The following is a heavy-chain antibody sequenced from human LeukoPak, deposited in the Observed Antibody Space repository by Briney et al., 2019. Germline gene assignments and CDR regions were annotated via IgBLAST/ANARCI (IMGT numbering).Heavy chain of an antibody. V-gene: IGHV4-34*01. J-gene: IGHJ6*03. CDR3: ARGLYSGSYFYYYYYMDV. Sequence: SETLSLTCAVYGGSFSGYYWSWIRQPPGKGLEWIGEINHSGSTNYNPSLKSRVTISVDTSKNQFSLKLSSVTAADTAVYYCARGLYSGSYFYYYYYMDVWGKGTTVTVSS. CDR1: GGSFSGYY. D-gene: IGHD1-26*01. CDR2: INHSGST.